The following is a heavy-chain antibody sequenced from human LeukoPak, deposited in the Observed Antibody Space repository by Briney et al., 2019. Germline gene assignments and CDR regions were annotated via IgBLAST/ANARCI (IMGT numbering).Heavy chain of an antibody. Sequence: GGSLRLSCAASGFTFSSYSMNWVRQAPGKGLEWVSSISSSSYIYYADSVKGRFTISRDNAKNSLYLQMNSLRAEDTAAYYCARTSADYANDAFDIWGQGTMVTVSS. CDR3: ARTSADYANDAFDI. J-gene: IGHJ3*02. CDR1: GFTFSSYS. D-gene: IGHD4-17*01. V-gene: IGHV3-21*01. CDR2: ISSSSYI.